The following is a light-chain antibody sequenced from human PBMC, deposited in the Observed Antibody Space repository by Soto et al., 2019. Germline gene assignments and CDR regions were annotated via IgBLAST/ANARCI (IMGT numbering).Light chain of an antibody. V-gene: IGLV4-69*02. CDR1: SGHSTYA. Sequence: QLVLTQSPSASASLGASVKLTCTLSSGHSTYAIAWHQQQPKKGPRFLKKLNSDGSRIKGDGIPDRFSGSSSGTERYLTISSLQSEDEADYYCQTWGTGFQIFGGGTKLTVL. CDR2: LNSDGSR. CDR3: QTWGTGFQI. J-gene: IGLJ2*01.